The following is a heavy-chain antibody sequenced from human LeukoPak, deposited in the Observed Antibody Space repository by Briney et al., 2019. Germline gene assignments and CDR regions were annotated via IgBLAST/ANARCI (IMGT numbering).Heavy chain of an antibody. Sequence: PGGSLRLSCVASGFTFSSYGMHWVRQAPGKGLEWVAVISYDGSKKYYADSVKGRSTISRDNSKNTLYLQMNSLSAEDTAVYYCAKDGGGAYCGGDCFPYYLDYWGQGTLVTVSS. D-gene: IGHD2-21*02. CDR1: GFTFSSYG. V-gene: IGHV3-30*18. J-gene: IGHJ4*02. CDR2: ISYDGSKK. CDR3: AKDGGGAYCGGDCFPYYLDY.